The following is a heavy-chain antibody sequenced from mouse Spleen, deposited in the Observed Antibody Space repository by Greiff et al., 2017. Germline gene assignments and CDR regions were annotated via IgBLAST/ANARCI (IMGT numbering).Heavy chain of an antibody. Sequence: VQLQQSGPGLVKPSQSLSLTCTVTGYSITSDYAWNWIRQFPGNKLEWMGYISYSGSTSYNPSLKSRISITRDTSKNQFFLQLNSVTTEDTATYYCARYTRGFAYWGQGTLVTVSA. V-gene: IGHV3-2*02. D-gene: IGHD3-3*01. CDR3: ARYTRGFAY. J-gene: IGHJ3*01. CDR1: GYSITSDYA. CDR2: ISYSGST.